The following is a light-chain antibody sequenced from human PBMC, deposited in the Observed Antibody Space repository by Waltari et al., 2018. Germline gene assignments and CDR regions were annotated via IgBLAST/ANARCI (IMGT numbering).Light chain of an antibody. CDR2: EIT. J-gene: IGLJ3*02. CDR3: SSYAATYNLV. V-gene: IGLV2-8*01. CDR1: SSHVGGPDF. Sequence: QSALTQPPSASGSPGQSITIACPGTSSHVGGPDFFSWYHQYPGQAPKLIIYEITKRPSGVPDRFSGSKSGNTASLTVSGLQPEDEAEYFCSSYAATYNLVFGGGTKLTV.